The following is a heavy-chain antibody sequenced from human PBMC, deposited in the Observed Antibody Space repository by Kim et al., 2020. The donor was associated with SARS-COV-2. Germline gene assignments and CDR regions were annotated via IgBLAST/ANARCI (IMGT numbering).Heavy chain of an antibody. D-gene: IGHD3-10*01. CDR3: ARDDRGFVDY. Sequence: SVDSGKGRVTISRNNAKRSLYLQMNSLRGEDTAVYYCARDDRGFVDYWGQGTLVTVSS. J-gene: IGHJ4*02. V-gene: IGHV3-7*03.